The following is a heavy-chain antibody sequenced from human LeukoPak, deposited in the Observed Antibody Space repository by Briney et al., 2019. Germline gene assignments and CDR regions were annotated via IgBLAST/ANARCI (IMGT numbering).Heavy chain of an antibody. CDR3: ASEYSSSHH. D-gene: IGHD6-6*01. J-gene: IGHJ5*02. V-gene: IGHV1-8*01. CDR2: MNPNSGNT. Sequence: ASVKVSCKASGYTFTSYDINWVRQATGQGLEWMGWMNPNSGNTGYAQKFQDRVTMTRDTSISTAYMELSRLRSDDTAVYYCASEYSSSHHWGQGTLVTVSS. CDR1: GYTFTSYD.